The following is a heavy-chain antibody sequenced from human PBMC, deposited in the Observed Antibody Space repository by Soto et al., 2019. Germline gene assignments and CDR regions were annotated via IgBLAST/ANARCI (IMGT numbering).Heavy chain of an antibody. CDR2: ISWNGNFT. CDR3: VGGSWFD. J-gene: IGHJ4*02. CDR1: GYSFEDYS. D-gene: IGHD2-15*01. Sequence: EVQLVESGGDMVQPGRSLKLSCVGSGYSFEDYSMHWVRQAPGKGLEWVSGISWNGNFTGYADSVKGRFTISRDNAKNSLFLQMRSLSLEDTALSYCVGGSWFDWGQGTLVIVSS. V-gene: IGHV3-9*01.